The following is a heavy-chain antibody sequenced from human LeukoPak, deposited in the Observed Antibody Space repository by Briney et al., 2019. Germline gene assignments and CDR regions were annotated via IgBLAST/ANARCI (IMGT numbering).Heavy chain of an antibody. D-gene: IGHD4-23*01. CDR1: GFTFSSYS. V-gene: IGHV3-48*01. Sequence: GGSLRLSCAASGFTFSSYSMNWVRQAPGKGLEWVSYISSSSSTITIYYADSVKGRFTIPRDDAKNSLYLQMNSLRAEDTAVYYCARDGDYGGNSDYWGQGTLVTVSS. J-gene: IGHJ4*02. CDR2: ISSSSSTITI. CDR3: ARDGDYGGNSDY.